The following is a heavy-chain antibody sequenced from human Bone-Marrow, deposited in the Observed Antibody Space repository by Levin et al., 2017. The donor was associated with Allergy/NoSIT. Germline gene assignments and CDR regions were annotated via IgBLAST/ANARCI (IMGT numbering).Heavy chain of an antibody. D-gene: IGHD1-7*01. CDR3: AKDLSRNWNYGRGLFDY. J-gene: IGHJ4*02. CDR1: GFTFSSYA. Sequence: GESLKISCAASGFTFSSYAMSWVRQAPGKGLEWVSAISGSGGSTYYADSVKGRFTISRDNSKNTLYLQMNSLRAEDTAVYYCAKDLSRNWNYGRGLFDYWGQGTLVTVSS. V-gene: IGHV3-23*01. CDR2: ISGSGGST.